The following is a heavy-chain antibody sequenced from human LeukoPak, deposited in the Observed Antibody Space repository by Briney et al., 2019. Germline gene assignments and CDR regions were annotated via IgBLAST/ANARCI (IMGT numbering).Heavy chain of an antibody. CDR3: TRNLVGYDPFDI. D-gene: IGHD1-26*01. Sequence: ASVKVSCNASGYTFKDYYIHWVRQVPGQGLEWMGRMNPDGGRTDYAQNFQGRVTMTSDMSIDTAYLDLTRLTSDDTATYFCTRNLVGYDPFDIWGQGTLVTVSS. CDR1: GYTFKDYY. J-gene: IGHJ3*02. V-gene: IGHV1-2*02. CDR2: MNPDGGRT.